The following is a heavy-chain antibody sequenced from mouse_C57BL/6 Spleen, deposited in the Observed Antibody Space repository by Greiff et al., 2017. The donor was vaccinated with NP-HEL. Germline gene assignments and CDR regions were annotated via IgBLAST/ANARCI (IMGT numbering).Heavy chain of an antibody. Sequence: EVQLQPSGPELVKPGASVKISCKASGYSFTDYNLNWVKQSNGKSLEWIGVITPNYGTTSYNQKFKGKATLTVDQSSSTAYMQLNSLTSEDSAVYYCARNYGYDGWFAYWGQGTLVTVSA. J-gene: IGHJ3*01. CDR2: ITPNYGTT. D-gene: IGHD2-2*01. V-gene: IGHV1-39*01. CDR1: GYSFTDYN. CDR3: ARNYGYDGWFAY.